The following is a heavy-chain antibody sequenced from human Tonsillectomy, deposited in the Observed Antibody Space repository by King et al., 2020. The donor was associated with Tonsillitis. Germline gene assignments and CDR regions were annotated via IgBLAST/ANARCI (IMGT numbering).Heavy chain of an antibody. D-gene: IGHD3-9*01. CDR1: GFTFRSYA. CDR2: ISGSGGRT. V-gene: IGHV3-23*04. CDR3: AKPTRYFDWFLLDY. Sequence: VQLVESGGGWVQPGGSLRLSCAASGFTFRSYAMSCVRQAPGKGLEWVSAISGSGGRTYYADSVKGRFIISGENSKNTLYLQMNSLSAEDTAVYYCAKPTRYFDWFLLDYWGRGTLVTVSS. J-gene: IGHJ4*02.